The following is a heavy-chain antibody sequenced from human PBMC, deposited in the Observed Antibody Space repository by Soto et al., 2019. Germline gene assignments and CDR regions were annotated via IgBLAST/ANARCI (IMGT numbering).Heavy chain of an antibody. V-gene: IGHV3-30*18. Sequence: QVQLVESGGGVVQPGRSLRLSCAASGFTFSSYGMHWVRQAPGKGLEWVAVISYDGSNKYYADSVKGRFTISRDNSKNTLYLQMNSLRAEDTAVYYCAKEQPYCSGGSCYSLDYWGQGTLVTVSS. CDR3: AKEQPYCSGGSCYSLDY. CDR1: GFTFSSYG. J-gene: IGHJ4*02. CDR2: ISYDGSNK. D-gene: IGHD2-15*01.